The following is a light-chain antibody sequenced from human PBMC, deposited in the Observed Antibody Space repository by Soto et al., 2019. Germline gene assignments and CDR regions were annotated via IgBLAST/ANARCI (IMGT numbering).Light chain of an antibody. CDR3: QHYGASQYT. V-gene: IGKV3-20*01. Sequence: IVLTQSPGTLSLSPGETAILSRRASQSVTSSNLAWYQQRPGQAPRLLIYGASNRATGIAERFSGSGSGADFRLTISRLEPEDFAVYYCQHYGASQYTFGQGTKLELK. CDR1: QSVTSSN. CDR2: GAS. J-gene: IGKJ2*01.